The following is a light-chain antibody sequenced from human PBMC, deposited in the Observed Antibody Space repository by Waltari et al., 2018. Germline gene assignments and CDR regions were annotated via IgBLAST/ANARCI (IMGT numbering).Light chain of an antibody. CDR2: AAS. Sequence: DIQMTQSPSSLSASVGDRVTITCRASQGISNYLAWYQQKPGKVPKLLIYAASTLQSGVPSRCSGSGSGTDFTLTISSLQPEDVATYYCQKYNSALGVTFGPGTKVDIK. CDR3: QKYNSALGVT. CDR1: QGISNY. V-gene: IGKV1-27*01. J-gene: IGKJ3*01.